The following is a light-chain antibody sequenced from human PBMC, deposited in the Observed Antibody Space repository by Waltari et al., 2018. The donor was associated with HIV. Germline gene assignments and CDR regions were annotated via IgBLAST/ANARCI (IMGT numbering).Light chain of an antibody. CDR3: SSYGDSLKIL. J-gene: IGLJ3*02. CDR2: EVS. CDR1: SSDIGAYDL. Sequence: QSALTQPPSASGSLGQSVTISCPGSSSDIGAYDLVSWFQQHPHSAPKLLLYEVSRRPSTVSDRFSGSRSGNTAFLTVAGLQPDDEATYFCSSYGDSLKILFGGGTNVTIL. V-gene: IGLV2-8*01.